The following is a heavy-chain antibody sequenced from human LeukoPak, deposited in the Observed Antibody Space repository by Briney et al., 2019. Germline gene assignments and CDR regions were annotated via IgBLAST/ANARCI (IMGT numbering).Heavy chain of an antibody. CDR2: TSYDGSNK. Sequence: GGSLRLSCAASGFTFSGYGMHWVRQAPGKGLEWVAVTSYDGSNKYYVDSVKGRFTISRDNSKNTLYLQMDSLRAEDTAVYYCVRDLGGRSGHWGQGTLVTVSS. J-gene: IGHJ4*02. CDR3: VRDLGGRSGH. V-gene: IGHV3-30*03. D-gene: IGHD1-26*01. CDR1: GFTFSGYG.